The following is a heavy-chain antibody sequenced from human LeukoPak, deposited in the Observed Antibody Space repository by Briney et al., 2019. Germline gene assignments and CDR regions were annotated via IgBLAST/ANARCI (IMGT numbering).Heavy chain of an antibody. CDR2: IYTSGGT. CDR1: GGSISSGSYY. D-gene: IGHD3-22*01. CDR3: ARQIYDSSGYGPIHHAYYFDY. J-gene: IGHJ4*02. V-gene: IGHV4-61*02. Sequence: PSQTLSLTCTVSGGSISSGSYYWSWIRQPAGKGLEWIGRIYTSGGTYYNPSLKSRVTISVDTSKNQFSLKLSSVTAADTAVYYCARQIYDSSGYGPIHHAYYFDYWGQGTLVTVSS.